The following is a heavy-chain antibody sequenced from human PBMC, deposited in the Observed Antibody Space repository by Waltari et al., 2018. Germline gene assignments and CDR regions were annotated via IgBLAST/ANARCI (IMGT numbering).Heavy chain of an antibody. CDR3: ARDRENIVALDY. CDR2: IIPILGIA. V-gene: IGHV1-69*10. D-gene: IGHD5-12*01. CDR1: GGTFSSYA. J-gene: IGHJ4*02. Sequence: QVQLVQSGAEVKKPGSSVKVSCKASGGTFSSYAISWVRQAPGQGLEWMGGIIPILGIANYAQKFQGRVTITADKSTSTAYMELSSLRSEDTAVYYCARDRENIVALDYWGQGTLVTVSS.